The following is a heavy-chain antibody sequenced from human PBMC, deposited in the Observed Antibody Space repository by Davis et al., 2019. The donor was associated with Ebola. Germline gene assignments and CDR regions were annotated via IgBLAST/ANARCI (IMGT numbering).Heavy chain of an antibody. J-gene: IGHJ4*02. D-gene: IGHD3-22*01. CDR3: ARRSSGYYYPFDY. Sequence: ASVKVSCKASGYTFTSYAMHWVRQAPGQGLEWMGIINPSGGSTSYAQKFQGRVTMTRDTSTSTVYMELSRLRSDDTAVYYCARRSSGYYYPFDYWGQGTLVTVSS. V-gene: IGHV1-46*01. CDR2: INPSGGST. CDR1: GYTFTSYA.